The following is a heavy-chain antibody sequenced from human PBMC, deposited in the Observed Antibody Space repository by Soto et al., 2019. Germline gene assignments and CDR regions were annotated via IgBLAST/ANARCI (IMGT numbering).Heavy chain of an antibody. CDR2: IYLGDSDT. V-gene: IGHV5-51*01. Sequence: EVQLVQSGAEVKKPGESLKISCKGSGDSFDSFWIGWVRQMPGKGLEWMGIIYLGDSDTRYNPSFQGQVTISADKSINTAYLQWNSLKASDTAMYYCARHAAGNYYDSSGSQVWYFDLWGRGPLVTVSS. J-gene: IGHJ2*01. D-gene: IGHD3-22*01. CDR3: ARHAAGNYYDSSGSQVWYFDL. CDR1: GDSFDSFW.